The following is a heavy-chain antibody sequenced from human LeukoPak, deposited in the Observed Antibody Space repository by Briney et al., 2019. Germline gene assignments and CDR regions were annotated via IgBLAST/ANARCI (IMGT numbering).Heavy chain of an antibody. CDR2: INHSGST. Sequence: PSETLSLTCAVYGGSFSGYYWSWIRQPPGKRLEWIGEINHSGSTNYNPSLKSRVTISVDTSKNQFSLKLSSVTAADTAVYYCARDRESGSYSFDPWGQGTLVTVSS. J-gene: IGHJ5*02. V-gene: IGHV4-34*01. D-gene: IGHD1-26*01. CDR3: ARDRESGSYSFDP. CDR1: GGSFSGYY.